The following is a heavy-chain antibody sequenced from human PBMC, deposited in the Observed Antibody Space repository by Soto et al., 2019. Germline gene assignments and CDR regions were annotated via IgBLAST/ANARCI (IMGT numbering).Heavy chain of an antibody. CDR1: GFTFSDYY. J-gene: IGHJ4*02. V-gene: IGHV3-72*01. Sequence: EVQLVESGGGLVQPGGSLRLSCAASGFTFSDYYMDWVRQVPGKGLGWVGRTRNKANSYSPEYAPSVKGRFTISRHDLEDSMYLQMNSLKTEDTAVYYCARDTGGSYDYWGQGALVTVSS. D-gene: IGHD1-26*01. CDR2: TRNKANSYSP. CDR3: ARDTGGSYDY.